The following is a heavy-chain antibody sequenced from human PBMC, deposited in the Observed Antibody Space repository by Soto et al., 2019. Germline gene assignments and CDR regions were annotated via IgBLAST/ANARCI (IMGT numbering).Heavy chain of an antibody. J-gene: IGHJ4*02. Sequence: QITLKESGPTLVRPTQTLTLTCAFSGFSLSTSGVGVGWIRQPPGKALEWLAVIYWDDSKHYSPSLRSRLTITTDTSKSQVVLTMTNMDPMDKGTYYCAHKGPEDWPLDYWGQGTLVTVSS. CDR3: AHKGPEDWPLDY. CDR2: IYWDDSK. CDR1: GFSLSTSGVG. V-gene: IGHV2-5*02. D-gene: IGHD3-9*01.